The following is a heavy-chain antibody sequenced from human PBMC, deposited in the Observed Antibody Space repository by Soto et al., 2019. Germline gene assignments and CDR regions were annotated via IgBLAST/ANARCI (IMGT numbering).Heavy chain of an antibody. Sequence: QVQLRESGPGLVKPSETLSLTCTVSGASISSYYWSWIRQAPGQGLEWIAYISHGGSTKYNPSLTSRVTISIDTSKHQYPLKLSFVTAADTARYACASIPHGYTFGWFDYWGQGSLVTVSS. CDR3: ASIPHGYTFGWFDY. CDR2: ISHGGST. CDR1: GASISSYY. D-gene: IGHD5-18*01. V-gene: IGHV4-59*01. J-gene: IGHJ4*02.